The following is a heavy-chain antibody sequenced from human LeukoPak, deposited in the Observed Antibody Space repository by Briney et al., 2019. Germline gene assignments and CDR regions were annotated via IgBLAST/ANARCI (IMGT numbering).Heavy chain of an antibody. J-gene: IGHJ3*02. V-gene: IGHV3-49*04. CDR2: VRSKAYGGTT. Sequence: PGGSLRLSCTASGFLFGDCAMRWVPQAPGQGLEWVSFVRSKAYGGTTEYAASVKGRFTISRDDSKNIAYLQTNSLKTEDTALYYCTAVPWVSFKAFDNWGQGTMVTVSS. CDR3: TAVPWVSFKAFDN. D-gene: IGHD6-6*01. CDR1: GFLFGDCA.